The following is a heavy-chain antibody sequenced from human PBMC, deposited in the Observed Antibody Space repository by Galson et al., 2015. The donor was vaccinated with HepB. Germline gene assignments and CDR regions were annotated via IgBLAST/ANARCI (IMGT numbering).Heavy chain of an antibody. Sequence: SLRLSCAASGFTFAKFPMHWVRQAPGRGLEWLTFISFDGRDAYYADSVKGRFTVSRDNSQNMLYLQMDNLRIEDSAVYFCARRGVNYGGYVWYSDVWGRGTQVTVSS. D-gene: IGHD4-17*01. CDR1: GFTFAKFP. J-gene: IGHJ2*01. V-gene: IGHV3-30*04. CDR2: ISFDGRDA. CDR3: ARRGVNYGGYVWYSDV.